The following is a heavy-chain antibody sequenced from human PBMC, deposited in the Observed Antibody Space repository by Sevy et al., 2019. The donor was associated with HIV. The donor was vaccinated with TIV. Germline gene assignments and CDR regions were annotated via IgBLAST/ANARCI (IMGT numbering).Heavy chain of an antibody. Sequence: SETLSLTCTVSGGSISSGGYYWSWIRQPAGKGLEWIGRIYSSGNTNSNPSLKSRVTMSVDTSKNQFSRKMSSVTAADTAVYYCARVKWFGDLFWGQGTPVTVS. CDR2: IYSSGNT. CDR3: ARVKWFGDLF. V-gene: IGHV4-61*02. D-gene: IGHD3-10*01. J-gene: IGHJ4*02. CDR1: GGSISSGGYY.